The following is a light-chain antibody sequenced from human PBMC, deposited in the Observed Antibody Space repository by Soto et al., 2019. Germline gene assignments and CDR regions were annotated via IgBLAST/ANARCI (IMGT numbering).Light chain of an antibody. CDR3: QTYKSAPRT. CDR2: AAS. V-gene: IGKV1-27*01. Sequence: DIQMTQSPSSLSASVGDRVTITCRASQAISNYLAWYQQKPGTVPKLLIYAASTLQSGVPSRFSGSGSGTDFTLTINSLQPEDVATYYCQTYKSAPRTFGQGTKVEIK. J-gene: IGKJ1*01. CDR1: QAISNY.